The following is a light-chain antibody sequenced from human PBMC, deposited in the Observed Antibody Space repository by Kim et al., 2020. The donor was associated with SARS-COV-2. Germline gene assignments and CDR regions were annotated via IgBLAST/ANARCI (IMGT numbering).Light chain of an antibody. J-gene: IGKJ2*01. V-gene: IGKV4-1*01. Sequence: RATINCKSSQSVLYSSNNKNYLAWYQQKPGQPPKLLIYWASTRESGVPDRFSGSGSGTDFTLTIISLQAEDVAVYYCQQYYSTLHTFGQGTKLEI. CDR1: QSVLYSSNNKNY. CDR3: QQYYSTLHT. CDR2: WAS.